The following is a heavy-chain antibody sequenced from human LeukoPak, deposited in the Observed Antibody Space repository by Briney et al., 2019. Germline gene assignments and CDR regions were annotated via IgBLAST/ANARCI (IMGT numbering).Heavy chain of an antibody. J-gene: IGHJ4*02. D-gene: IGHD3-22*01. CDR3: ARSRDSSGYYLFDY. V-gene: IGHV4-31*03. CDR2: IYYSGST. Sequence: PSQTLSLTCTVSGGSISSGGYYWSWIRQHPGKGLEWIRYIYYSGSTYYNPSLKSRVTISVDTSKNQFSLKLSSVTAADTAVYYCARSRDSSGYYLFDYWGQGTLVTVSS. CDR1: GGSISSGGYY.